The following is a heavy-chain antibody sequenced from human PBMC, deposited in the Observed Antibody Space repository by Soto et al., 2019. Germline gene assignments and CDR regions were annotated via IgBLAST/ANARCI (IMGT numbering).Heavy chain of an antibody. CDR2: ISYDGSNT. CDR3: VRDHGTFLSYYYYGMDV. CDR1: GFTFSRFS. D-gene: IGHD1-1*01. J-gene: IGHJ6*02. V-gene: IGHV3-30-3*01. Sequence: PGGSLRLSCAASGFTFSRFSMHWVRQAPGKGLAWVAVISYDGSNTHYAESVKGRFNISRDDSKNTVYLQMNNLRGEDSAVYYCVRDHGTFLSYYYYGMDVWGQGTTVTVSS.